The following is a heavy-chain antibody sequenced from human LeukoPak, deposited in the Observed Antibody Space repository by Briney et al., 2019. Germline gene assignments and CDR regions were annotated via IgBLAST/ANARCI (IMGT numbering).Heavy chain of an antibody. CDR2: IYYSGST. D-gene: IGHD3-22*01. CDR3: ATSSNYYDSSGYYRGNLFDY. CDR1: GGSVSSGSYY. V-gene: IGHV4-61*01. J-gene: IGHJ4*02. Sequence: PSETLSLTRTVSGGSVSSGSYYWSWIRQPPGKGLEWIGYIYYSGSTNYNPSLKSRVTISVDTSKNQFSLKLSSVTAADTAVYYCATSSNYYDSSGYYRGNLFDYWGQGTLVTVSS.